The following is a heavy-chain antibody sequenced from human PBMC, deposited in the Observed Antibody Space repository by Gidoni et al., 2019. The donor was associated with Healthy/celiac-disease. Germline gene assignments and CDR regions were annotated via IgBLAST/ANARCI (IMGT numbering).Heavy chain of an antibody. CDR1: GFTFSSFG. J-gene: IGHJ4*02. D-gene: IGHD3-3*01. CDR2: IWYDGSNK. CDR3: ARASIWSGWNPFDY. Sequence: QVQLVESGGGVVQPGSSLRLSCAASGFTFSSFGRHWVRQAPGKGLEGVAVIWYDGSNKYYADSVKGRFTISRDNSKNTLYLQMNSLRAEDTAVYYCARASIWSGWNPFDYWGQGTLVTVSS. V-gene: IGHV3-33*01.